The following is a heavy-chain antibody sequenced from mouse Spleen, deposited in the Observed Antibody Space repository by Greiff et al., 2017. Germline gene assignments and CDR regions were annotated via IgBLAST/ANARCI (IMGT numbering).Heavy chain of an antibody. V-gene: IGHV1-26*01. J-gene: IGHJ4*01. CDR1: GYTFTDYY. D-gene: IGHD1-1*02. Sequence: EVQLQQSGPELVKPGASVKISCKASGYTFTDYYMNWVKQSHGKSLEWIGDINPNNGGTSYNQKFKGKATLTVDKSSSTAYMELRSLTSEDSAVYYCARTFYGDYAMDYWGQGTSVTVSS. CDR3: ARTFYGDYAMDY. CDR2: INPNNGGT.